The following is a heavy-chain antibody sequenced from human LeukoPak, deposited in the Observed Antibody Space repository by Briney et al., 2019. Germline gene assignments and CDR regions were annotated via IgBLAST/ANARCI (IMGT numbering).Heavy chain of an antibody. CDR2: ISAYNGNT. D-gene: IGHD3-22*01. CDR3: ARGSPYYYDSSGYEDAN. Sequence: ASVKVSCKASGYTFTSYGISWVRQAPGQGLEWMGWISAYNGNTNYAQKFQGRVTMTGDTSISTAYMELSRLRSDDTAVYYCARGSPYYYDSSGYEDANWGQGTLVTVSS. V-gene: IGHV1-18*01. CDR1: GYTFTSYG. J-gene: IGHJ4*02.